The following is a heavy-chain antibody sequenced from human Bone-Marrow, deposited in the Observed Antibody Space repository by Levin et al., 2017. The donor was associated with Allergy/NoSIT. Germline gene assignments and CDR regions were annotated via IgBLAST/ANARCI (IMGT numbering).Heavy chain of an antibody. J-gene: IGHJ4*02. CDR3: ARENNPRGTRSFDF. CDR1: GFTFSSYG. CDR2: IGGDGRIT. Sequence: SCAGSGFTFSSYGMHWIRQAPGKGLEWVAIIGGDGRITDYADSVKGRFTISRDNSKNTLYVQMNSLRADDTAIYYCARENNPRGTRSFDFWGQGTLVSVSS. V-gene: IGHV3-33*08. D-gene: IGHD3-16*01.